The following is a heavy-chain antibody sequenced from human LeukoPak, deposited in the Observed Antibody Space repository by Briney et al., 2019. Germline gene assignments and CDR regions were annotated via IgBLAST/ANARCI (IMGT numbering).Heavy chain of an antibody. CDR1: GGSISSSSYY. V-gene: IGHV4-61*09. D-gene: IGHD3-10*01. Sequence: PSETLSLTCTVSGGSISSSSYYWSWIRQPAGKGLEWIGHIWTSGSTNYNPSLRGRVTISVDSSTNQLSLNLRSVTAADTAVYYCARDRWFGGDTDSFDLWGQGTLVTVSS. CDR3: ARDRWFGGDTDSFDL. J-gene: IGHJ3*01. CDR2: IWTSGST.